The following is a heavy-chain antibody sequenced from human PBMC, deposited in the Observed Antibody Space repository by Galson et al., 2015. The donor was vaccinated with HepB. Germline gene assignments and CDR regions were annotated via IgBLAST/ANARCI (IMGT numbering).Heavy chain of an antibody. D-gene: IGHD3-16*01. V-gene: IGHV3-7*01. CDR2: INTDGSAK. Sequence: SLRLSCAASGFSFSSYWMSWVRQAPGEGLECVASINTDGSAKQYVDSVKGRFTISGDNARSSLFLQMNSLRGEDTAVYYCARGWAIASLCGQGTLVTVSS. CDR3: ARGWAIASL. CDR1: GFSFSSYW. J-gene: IGHJ4*02.